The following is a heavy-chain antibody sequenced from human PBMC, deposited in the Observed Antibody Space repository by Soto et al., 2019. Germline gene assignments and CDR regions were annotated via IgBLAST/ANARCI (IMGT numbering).Heavy chain of an antibody. V-gene: IGHV1-69*06. D-gene: IGHD2-21*01. CDR3: AREHIVVVIAPHDAFDI. J-gene: IGHJ3*02. CDR1: GGTFSSYA. Sequence: QVQLVQSGAEVKKPGSSVKVSCKASGGTFSSYAISWVRQAPGQGLEWMGGIIPIFGTANYAQKFQGRVTITAEKSTSTAYRELSSLRSEDTAVYYCAREHIVVVIAPHDAFDIWGQGTMVTVSS. CDR2: IIPIFGTA.